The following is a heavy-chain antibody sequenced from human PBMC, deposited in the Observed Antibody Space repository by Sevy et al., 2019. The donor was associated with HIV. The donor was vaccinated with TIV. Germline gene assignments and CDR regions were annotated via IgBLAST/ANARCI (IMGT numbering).Heavy chain of an antibody. V-gene: IGHV3-74*01. CDR2: INRDGSST. J-gene: IGHJ6*02. CDR3: ARDPTVTAPGGMDV. CDR1: GFTFSSYW. Sequence: GGSLRLSCAASGFTFSSYWMHWVRQAPGKGLVWVSRINRDGSSTSYADSVKGRFTISRDNAKNTLYLQMNSLRAEDTAVYYCARDPTVTAPGGMDVWGQGTTVTVSS. D-gene: IGHD4-4*01.